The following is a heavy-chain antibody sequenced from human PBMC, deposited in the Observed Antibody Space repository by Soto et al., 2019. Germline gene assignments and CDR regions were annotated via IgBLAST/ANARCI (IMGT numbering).Heavy chain of an antibody. Sequence: SETLSLTCAVSGGSISSSNWWSWVRQPPGKGLEWIGEIYHSGSTNYNPSLKSRVTIPVDKSKNQFSLKLSSVTAADTAVYYCARDYYYDSSGSDYWGQGTLVTVSS. D-gene: IGHD3-22*01. J-gene: IGHJ4*02. V-gene: IGHV4-4*02. CDR3: ARDYYYDSSGSDY. CDR2: IYHSGST. CDR1: GGSISSSNW.